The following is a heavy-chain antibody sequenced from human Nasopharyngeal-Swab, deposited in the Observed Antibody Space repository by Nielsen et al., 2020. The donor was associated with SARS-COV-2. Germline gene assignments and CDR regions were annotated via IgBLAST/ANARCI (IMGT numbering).Heavy chain of an antibody. CDR2: INPSGGST. V-gene: IGHV1-46*01. J-gene: IGHJ4*02. CDR1: GYSFTSYY. Sequence: ASVKVSCKACGYSFTSYYMHWVRQAPGQGLEWMGIINPSGGSTSYAQKFQGRVTMTRDTSTSTVYMELSSLRSEDTAVCYCAREKLRFLPPLFYWGQGTLVTVSS. CDR3: AREKLRFLPPLFY. D-gene: IGHD3-3*01.